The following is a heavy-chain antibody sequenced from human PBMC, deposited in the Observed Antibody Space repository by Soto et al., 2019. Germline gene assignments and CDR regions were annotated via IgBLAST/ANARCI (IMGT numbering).Heavy chain of an antibody. D-gene: IGHD1-1*01. V-gene: IGHV3-23*01. J-gene: IGHJ3*01. Sequence: EVQLLESGGDLVQPGGSLRLSCAASEFTFSSYAINWVRQAPGKGLEWVSAIIANGIDKYYADSVKGRFTISRDNSKKTVYLQMNILGDGDTAVYCCAKSGTTGTRWYAFDVWGQGTMVTVSS. CDR3: AKSGTTGTRWYAFDV. CDR1: EFTFSSYA. CDR2: IIANGIDK.